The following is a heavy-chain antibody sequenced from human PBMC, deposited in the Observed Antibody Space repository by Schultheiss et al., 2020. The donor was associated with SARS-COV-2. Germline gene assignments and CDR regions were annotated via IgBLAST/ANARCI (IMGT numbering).Heavy chain of an antibody. D-gene: IGHD6-19*01. J-gene: IGHJ4*02. CDR2: ISYDGSNE. CDR3: ARSIAVAGTDY. CDR1: GFTFSSYA. V-gene: IGHV3-30*04. Sequence: GGSLRLSCAASGFTFSSYAMHWVRQAPGKGLEWVAVISYDGSNEYYADSVKGRFTISRDNSKNTLYLQMNSLRAEDTAVYYCARSIAVAGTDYWGQGTLVTVSS.